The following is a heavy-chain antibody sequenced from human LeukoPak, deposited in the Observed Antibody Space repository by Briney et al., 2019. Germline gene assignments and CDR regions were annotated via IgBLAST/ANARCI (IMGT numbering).Heavy chain of an antibody. CDR1: GGSITGYY. CDR2: IYHSGST. J-gene: IGHJ4*02. D-gene: IGHD6-19*01. Sequence: NPSETLSLTCTVSGGSITGYYWGWIRQPPGKGLEWIGYIYHSGSTKYNPSLKSRVTMSVDTSKNHFSLKLSSVTAADTAVYYCARDTVAGRVYYFDYWGQGILVTVSS. CDR3: ARDTVAGRVYYFDY. V-gene: IGHV4-59*01.